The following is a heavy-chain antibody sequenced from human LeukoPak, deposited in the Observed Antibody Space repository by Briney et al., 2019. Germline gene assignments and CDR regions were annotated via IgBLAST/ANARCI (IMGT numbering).Heavy chain of an antibody. D-gene: IGHD4-23*01. Sequence: PGGSLRLSCAASGFTFSSYEMNWVRQAPGKGLEWVSYISSSGSTIYYADSVKGRFTISRDNAKNSLYLQMNSLRAEDTAVYYCARAMTTVVTPVEYRGQGSLVTVSS. V-gene: IGHV3-48*03. CDR3: ARAMTTVVTPVEY. CDR2: ISSSGSTI. J-gene: IGHJ4*02. CDR1: GFTFSSYE.